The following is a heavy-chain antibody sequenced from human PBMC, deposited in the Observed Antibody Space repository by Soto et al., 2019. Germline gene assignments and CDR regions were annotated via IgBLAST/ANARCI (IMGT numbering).Heavy chain of an antibody. J-gene: IGHJ4*02. CDR3: ARSGYSSGPFDY. CDR2: LYYSGNT. D-gene: IGHD6-19*01. CDR1: GGSISNSNYY. V-gene: IGHV4-39*01. Sequence: LSLTCTVSGGSISNSNYYWGWIRQPPGTGLEWIGSLYYSGNTYYNPSLKSRVTISVDTSYNQFSLRLTSMTAADTAVYFCARSGYSSGPFDYWGLGTLVTVSS.